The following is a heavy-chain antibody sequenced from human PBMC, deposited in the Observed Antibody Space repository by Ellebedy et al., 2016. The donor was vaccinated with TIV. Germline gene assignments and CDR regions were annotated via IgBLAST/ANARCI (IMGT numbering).Heavy chain of an antibody. Sequence: GESLKISXKGSGYSFISYWISWVRQMPGKGLEWMGRIDPSDSYTNYSPSFQGHVTISADKSISTAYLQWSSLKASDTAMYYCARQTDYGDYYYYGMDVWGQGTTVTVSS. CDR2: IDPSDSYT. CDR3: ARQTDYGDYYYYGMDV. J-gene: IGHJ6*02. D-gene: IGHD4-17*01. V-gene: IGHV5-10-1*01. CDR1: GYSFISYW.